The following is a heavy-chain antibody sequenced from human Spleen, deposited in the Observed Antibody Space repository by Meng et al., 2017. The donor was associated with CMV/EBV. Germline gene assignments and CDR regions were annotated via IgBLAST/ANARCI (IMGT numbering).Heavy chain of an antibody. CDR1: GGSVSSGSYY. CDR2: IYYSGST. D-gene: IGHD6-6*01. V-gene: IGHV4-61*01. Sequence: SETLSLTCTVSGGSVSSGSYYWSWIRQPPGKGLEWIGYIYYSGSTNYNPSLKSRVTISVDTSKNQFSLKLSSVTAADTAVYYCARALEFDYWGQGTLVTVSS. CDR3: ARALEFDY. J-gene: IGHJ4*02.